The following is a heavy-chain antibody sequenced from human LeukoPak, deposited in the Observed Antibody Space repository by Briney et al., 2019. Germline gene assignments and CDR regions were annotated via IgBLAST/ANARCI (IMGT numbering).Heavy chain of an antibody. CDR2: IVVGSGNT. CDR1: GCTFTSSA. V-gene: IGHV1-58*01. J-gene: IGHJ4*02. Sequence: ASVKVSCKASGCTFTSSAVQWVRQARGQRLEWIGWIVVGSGNTNYAQKFQERVTITRDMSTSTAYMELSRLRSEDTAVYYCAADYGSGSYVDFDYWGQGTLVTVSS. CDR3: AADYGSGSYVDFDY. D-gene: IGHD3-10*01.